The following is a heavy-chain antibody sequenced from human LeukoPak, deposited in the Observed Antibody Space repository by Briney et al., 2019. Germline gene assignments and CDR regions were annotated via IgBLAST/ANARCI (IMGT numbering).Heavy chain of an antibody. CDR2: ISHDGSNK. D-gene: IGHD3-22*01. V-gene: IGHV3-30*04. Sequence: GGSLRLPCAASGFTFRSYAMHWVRQAPGKGLEWVAVISHDGSNKYYADSVKGRFTISRDNSKNTLYLQMNSLRAEDTAVYYCARGLAYNYDSSAYFLDYWGQGTLVTVSS. CDR3: ARGLAYNYDSSAYFLDY. CDR1: GFTFRSYA. J-gene: IGHJ4*02.